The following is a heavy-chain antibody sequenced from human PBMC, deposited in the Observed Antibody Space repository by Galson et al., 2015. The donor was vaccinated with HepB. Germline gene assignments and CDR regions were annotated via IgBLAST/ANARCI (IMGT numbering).Heavy chain of an antibody. CDR2: ISSGSSNSSYI. CDR1: GFTFSSYS. V-gene: IGHV3-21*01. Sequence: SLRLSCAASGFTFSSYSMNWVRQAPGKGLEWVSSISSGSSNSSYIYYADSVKGRFTISRDNAKNSLNLQMNSLRAEDTAVYYCARGPRITMVRGVIHYYYGMDVWGQGTTVTVSS. J-gene: IGHJ6*02. CDR3: ARGPRITMVRGVIHYYYGMDV. D-gene: IGHD3-10*01.